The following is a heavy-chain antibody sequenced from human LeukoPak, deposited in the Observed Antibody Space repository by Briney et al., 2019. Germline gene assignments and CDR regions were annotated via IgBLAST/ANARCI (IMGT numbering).Heavy chain of an antibody. CDR2: ISWNSGSI. CDR1: GFTFDDYD. J-gene: IGHJ4*02. D-gene: IGHD4-17*01. Sequence: PGGSLRLSCAASGFTFDDYDMHWVRQAPGKGLEGVSGISWNSGSIGYADSVKGRFTISRDNAKNSLYLQMNRLRAEDTALYYCAAIPTVTTGGRGYYFDYWGQGTLVTVSS. V-gene: IGHV3-9*01. CDR3: AAIPTVTTGGRGYYFDY.